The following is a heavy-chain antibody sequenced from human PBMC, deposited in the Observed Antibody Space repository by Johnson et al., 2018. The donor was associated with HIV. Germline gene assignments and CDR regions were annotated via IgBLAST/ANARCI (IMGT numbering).Heavy chain of an antibody. J-gene: IGHJ3*02. D-gene: IGHD6-19*01. CDR3: ARGLIAVAGFDAFDI. V-gene: IGHV3-30*14. CDR1: GFTFSSYA. CDR2: ISYDGSNK. Sequence: VQLVESGGGVVQPGRSLRLSCAASGFTFSSYAMHWVRQAPGKGLEWVAVISYDGSNKYYADSVKGRFTISRENAKNSLYLQMNSLRAGDTAVYYCARGLIAVAGFDAFDIWGQGTMVTVSS.